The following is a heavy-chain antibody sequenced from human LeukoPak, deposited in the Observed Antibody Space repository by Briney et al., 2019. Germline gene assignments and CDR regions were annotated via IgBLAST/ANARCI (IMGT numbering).Heavy chain of an antibody. CDR1: GFTFSSYE. J-gene: IGHJ4*02. D-gene: IGHD2-21*02. CDR3: AKAILAYCGGDCFY. V-gene: IGHV3-30*02. CDR2: IRYDGSNK. Sequence: GGSLRLSCAASGFTFSSYEMSWVRQAPGKGLEWVAFIRYDGSNKYYADSVKGRFTISRDNSKNTLYLQMNSLRAEDTAVYYCAKAILAYCGGDCFYWGQGTLVTVSS.